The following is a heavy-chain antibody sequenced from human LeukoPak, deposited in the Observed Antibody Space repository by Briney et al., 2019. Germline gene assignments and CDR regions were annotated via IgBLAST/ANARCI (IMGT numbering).Heavy chain of an antibody. Sequence: VASVKVSCKASGYTFTSYGISWVRQAPGQGLEWMGGIIPIFGTANYAQKFQGRVTITADESTSTAYMELSSLRSEDTAVYYCARVGGYWGQGTLVTVSS. D-gene: IGHD2-15*01. V-gene: IGHV1-69*13. CDR2: IIPIFGTA. J-gene: IGHJ4*02. CDR3: ARVGGY. CDR1: GYTFTSYG.